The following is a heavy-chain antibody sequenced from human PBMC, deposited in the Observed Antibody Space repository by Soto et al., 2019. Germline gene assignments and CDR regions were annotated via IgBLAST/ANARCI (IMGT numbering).Heavy chain of an antibody. D-gene: IGHD4-17*01. Sequence: QVQLVDSGGGEVQPGRSLTLSCAASGFTFSTYGMHWVRQTPGKGLEWVAVISYDGTNKFYLDSVKGRFTISGDNFKNTLTLQMNSLRADDTAVYSCAKDLQSYGDYDYYCYGMDVWGLGTRVTVSS. CDR1: GFTFSTYG. CDR3: AKDLQSYGDYDYYCYGMDV. V-gene: IGHV3-30*18. J-gene: IGHJ6*02. CDR2: ISYDGTNK.